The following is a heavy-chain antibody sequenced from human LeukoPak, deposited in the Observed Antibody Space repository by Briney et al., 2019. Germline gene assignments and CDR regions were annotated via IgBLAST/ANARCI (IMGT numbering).Heavy chain of an antibody. D-gene: IGHD5-24*01. CDR3: ARDGYNYSGFDY. Sequence: PSETLSLTCAVYGGSFSGYYWSWIRQPPGKGLEWIGEINHSGSTNYNPSLKSRVTISVDTSKNQFSLKLSSVTAADPAVYYCARDGYNYSGFDYWGQGNLVTVSS. V-gene: IGHV4-34*01. CDR2: INHSGST. J-gene: IGHJ4*02. CDR1: GGSFSGYY.